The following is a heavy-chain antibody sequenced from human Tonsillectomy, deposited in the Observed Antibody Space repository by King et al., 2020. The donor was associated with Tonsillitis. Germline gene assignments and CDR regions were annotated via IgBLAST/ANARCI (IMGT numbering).Heavy chain of an antibody. CDR2: ISASGNT. Sequence: VQLQESGPGLVKPSETLSLTCIVSGGSISSYYWNWIRQPAGKGLEWIGRISASGNTNYNPSLKSRVTMSLDTSRNQFSLRLTSVTAADTAVYYCAKDGYGDFFSYWGQGTLVSVSS. V-gene: IGHV4-4*07. D-gene: IGHD3/OR15-3a*01. CDR1: GGSISSYY. J-gene: IGHJ4*02. CDR3: AKDGYGDFFSY.